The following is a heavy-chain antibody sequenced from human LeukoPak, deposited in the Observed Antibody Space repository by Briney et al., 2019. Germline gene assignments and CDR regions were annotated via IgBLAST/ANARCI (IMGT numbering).Heavy chain of an antibody. CDR1: GYTFTSYD. CDR3: ARGGRGWLEHAFDI. J-gene: IGHJ3*02. CDR2: MNPNSGNA. V-gene: IGHV1-8*01. D-gene: IGHD6-19*01. Sequence: ASVKVSCKASGYTFTSYDINWVRQATGQGLEWMGWMNPNSGNAGYAQKFQGRVTMTRNTSISTAYMELSSLRSEDTAVYYCARGGRGWLEHAFDIWGQGTMVTASS.